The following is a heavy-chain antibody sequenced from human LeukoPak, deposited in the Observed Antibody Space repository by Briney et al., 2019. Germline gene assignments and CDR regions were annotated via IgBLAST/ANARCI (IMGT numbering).Heavy chain of an antibody. Sequence: SETPSLTCTVSGYSISSGYYWGWIRQPPVKGLEWIGEIHHSGSTNYSPSLKSRVTISVDKSKNQFSLKLSSVTAADTAVYYCARTAGYYYGSGSYYAWFDPWGQGTLVTVSS. D-gene: IGHD3-10*01. CDR2: IHHSGST. CDR1: GYSISSGYY. J-gene: IGHJ5*02. CDR3: ARTAGYYYGSGSYYAWFDP. V-gene: IGHV4-38-2*02.